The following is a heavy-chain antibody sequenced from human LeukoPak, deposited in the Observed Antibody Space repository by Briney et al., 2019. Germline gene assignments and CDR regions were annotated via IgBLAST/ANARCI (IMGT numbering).Heavy chain of an antibody. CDR3: AAELYGVYTDCCTFHI. CDR1: GFTFSTSA. D-gene: IGHD4-17*01. CDR2: IIVGSGAT. Sequence: ASVKVSCKTSGFTFSTSAVQWVRQARGQRLEWIGSIIVGSGATNYAQSLQGRFTITRDMSTNTAYMELSSLGSEDSAVYYCAAELYGVYTDCCTFHIWGQGTMVTVSS. J-gene: IGHJ3*02. V-gene: IGHV1-58*01.